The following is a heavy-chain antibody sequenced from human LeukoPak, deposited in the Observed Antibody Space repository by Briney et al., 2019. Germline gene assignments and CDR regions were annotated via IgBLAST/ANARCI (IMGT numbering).Heavy chain of an antibody. D-gene: IGHD2-2*01. Sequence: ASVKVSCKASGYTFTGYYMHWVRQAPGQGLEWMGIINPSGGSTSYAQKFQGRVTMTRDMSTSTVYMELSSLRSEDTAVYYCASFCSSTSCYAEKGFDYWGQGTLVTVSS. J-gene: IGHJ4*02. CDR1: GYTFTGYY. CDR2: INPSGGST. CDR3: ASFCSSTSCYAEKGFDY. V-gene: IGHV1-46*01.